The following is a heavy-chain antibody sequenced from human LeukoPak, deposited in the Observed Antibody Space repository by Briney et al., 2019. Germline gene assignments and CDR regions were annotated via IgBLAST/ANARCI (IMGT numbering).Heavy chain of an antibody. CDR2: IKQDGSEK. Sequence: PGESLRLSCAASGFTFSSFWMSWVRQAPGKGLEWVANIKQDGSEKYYVDSVKGRFTISRDNAKNSLYLQMNSLRAEDTAVYYCARGRRITIFGVVIIRDFRQYYFDYWGQGTLVTVSS. J-gene: IGHJ4*02. CDR3: ARGRRITIFGVVIIRDFRQYYFDY. V-gene: IGHV3-7*01. D-gene: IGHD3-3*01. CDR1: GFTFSSFW.